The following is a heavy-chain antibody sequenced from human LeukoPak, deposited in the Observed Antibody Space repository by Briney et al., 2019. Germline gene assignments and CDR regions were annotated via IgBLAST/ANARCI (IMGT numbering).Heavy chain of an antibody. CDR2: IYYSGST. V-gene: IGHV4-61*01. CDR1: GGSISSSSYY. D-gene: IGHD5-18*01. J-gene: IGHJ4*02. CDR3: ARAGYSFGLDY. Sequence: SETLSLTCTVSGGSISSSSYYWSWIRQSPGKGLEWIGYIYYSGSTNYNPSLKSRATISADTSKNQFSLKLSSVTAADTAVYYCARAGYSFGLDYWGQGTLVTVSS.